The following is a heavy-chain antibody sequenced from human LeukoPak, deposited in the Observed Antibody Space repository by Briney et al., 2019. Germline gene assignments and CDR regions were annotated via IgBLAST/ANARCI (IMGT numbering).Heavy chain of an antibody. D-gene: IGHD3-10*01. J-gene: IGHJ4*02. CDR3: ARTRGASGSYYPDY. CDR2: IDWDDET. CDR1: GFSLNTAGLC. Sequence: SGPTLVNPTQTLTLTCTFSGFSLNTAGLCVSWFRQPPGKALEWLARIDWDDETFYSTSLRIRLSIFKDTSKNLVVLTMTNMGPLDTATYYCARTRGASGSYYPDYWGQGTLVTVSS. V-gene: IGHV2-70*17.